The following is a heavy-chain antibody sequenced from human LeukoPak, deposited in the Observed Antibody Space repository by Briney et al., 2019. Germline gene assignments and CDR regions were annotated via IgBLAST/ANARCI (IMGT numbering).Heavy chain of an antibody. CDR1: RFTFSSYA. CDR2: ISGSGGST. J-gene: IGHJ4*02. Sequence: PGGSLRLSCAASRFTFSSYAMSWVRQAPGKGLEWVSAISGSGGSTYYADSVKGRFTISRDNSKNTLYLQMNSLRAEDTAVYYCAKDPYSSGWCGWSYFDYWGRGTLVIVSS. V-gene: IGHV3-23*01. D-gene: IGHD6-19*01. CDR3: AKDPYSSGWCGWSYFDY.